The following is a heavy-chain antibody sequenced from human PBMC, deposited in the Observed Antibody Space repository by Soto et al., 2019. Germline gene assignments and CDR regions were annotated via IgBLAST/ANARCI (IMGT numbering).Heavy chain of an antibody. D-gene: IGHD2-15*01. CDR1: GGSISSSSYY. CDR3: ALHAAGSGRGYFDY. Sequence: SETLSLTCTVSGGSISSSSYYWGWIRQPPGKGLEWIGSIYYSGSTYYNPSLKSRVTISVDTSKNQFSLKLSSVTAEDTAVYYCALHAAGSGRGYFDYWGQGTLVTVSS. V-gene: IGHV4-39*01. CDR2: IYYSGST. J-gene: IGHJ4*02.